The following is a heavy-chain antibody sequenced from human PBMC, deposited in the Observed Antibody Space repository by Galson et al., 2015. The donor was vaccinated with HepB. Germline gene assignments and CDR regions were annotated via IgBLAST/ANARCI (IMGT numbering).Heavy chain of an antibody. CDR1: GFSLTTSGVG. D-gene: IGHD3-10*01. Sequence: PALVKPPQTLTLACTFSGFSLTTSGVGVGWIRQPPGKALEWLALIYWDDDKRYSPSLRTRLTIAKDTSKNQVVLTMTNMDPVDTATYYCTQSRWIGGMGYFDYWGQGMLITVSS. CDR3: TQSRWIGGMGYFDY. V-gene: IGHV2-5*02. CDR2: IYWDDDK. J-gene: IGHJ4*02.